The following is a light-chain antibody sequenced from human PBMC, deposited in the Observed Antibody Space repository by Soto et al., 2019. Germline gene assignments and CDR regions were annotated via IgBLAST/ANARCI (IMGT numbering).Light chain of an antibody. V-gene: IGKV3-15*01. CDR2: GAS. Sequence: EIVMTQSPATLSVSPGERATHSCRASQSVSSYLAWYQQKPGQAPRLLIYGASTRAIGIPTGFSGSGSGTEFTLTISSLQSEEFAVYYCQQYNNWPRTFGQGTNMDIK. CDR1: QSVSSY. CDR3: QQYNNWPRT. J-gene: IGKJ1*01.